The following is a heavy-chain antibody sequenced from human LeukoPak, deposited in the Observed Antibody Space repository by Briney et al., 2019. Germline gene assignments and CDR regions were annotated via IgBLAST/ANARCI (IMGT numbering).Heavy chain of an antibody. CDR1: GFTFSSYA. J-gene: IGHJ4*02. CDR2: ISGSGGST. CDR3: AKAFSYGGNGNFDY. Sequence: GGSLRLSCAASGFTFSSYAMSWVRQAPGKGLEWVSAISGSGGSTYYADSVKGRFTISRDNSKNTLYLQMNSLRAEDTVVYYCAKAFSYGGNGNFDYWGQGTLVTVSS. D-gene: IGHD4-23*01. V-gene: IGHV3-23*01.